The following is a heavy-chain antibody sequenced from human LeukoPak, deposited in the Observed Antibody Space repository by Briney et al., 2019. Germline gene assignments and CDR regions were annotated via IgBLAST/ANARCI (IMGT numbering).Heavy chain of an antibody. CDR3: AREGYTSGWYKTDY. CDR2: IYYSGST. CDR1: GGSISSGDYY. D-gene: IGHD6-19*01. J-gene: IGHJ4*02. Sequence: SETLSLTCTVSGGSISSGDYYWSWIRQPPGKGLEWIGYIYYSGSTNYNPSLKSRVTMSVDTSKNQFSLRLSSVTAADTAVYYCAREGYTSGWYKTDYWGQGTLVTVSS. V-gene: IGHV4-61*08.